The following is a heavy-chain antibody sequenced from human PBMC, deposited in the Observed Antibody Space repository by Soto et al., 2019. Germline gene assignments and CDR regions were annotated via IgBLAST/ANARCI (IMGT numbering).Heavy chain of an antibody. Sequence: SETLSLTCTVSGGSISSYYWSWIRQPPGKGLEWIGYIYYSGSTNYNPSLKSRVTISVDTSKNQFSLKLSSVTAADTAEYYCGRRYGSCFDYWGQGTLVTVSS. CDR3: GRRYGSCFDY. V-gene: IGHV4-59*08. CDR2: IYYSGST. CDR1: GGSISSYY. D-gene: IGHD5-18*01. J-gene: IGHJ4*02.